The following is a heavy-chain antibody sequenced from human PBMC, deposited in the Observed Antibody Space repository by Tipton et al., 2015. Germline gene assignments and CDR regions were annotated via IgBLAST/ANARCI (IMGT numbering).Heavy chain of an antibody. Sequence: SLRLSCAASGFTFSSYWMSWVRQAPGKGLEWVGQISPDGSEKWYLDSMEGRFTISRDNAKNSLYLQMNSVRAEDTAIYYCVRDVNGGYYDLWGQGTTVTVST. CDR1: GFTFSSYW. D-gene: IGHD3-10*01. CDR2: ISPDGSEK. J-gene: IGHJ3*01. V-gene: IGHV3-7*01. CDR3: VRDVNGGYYDL.